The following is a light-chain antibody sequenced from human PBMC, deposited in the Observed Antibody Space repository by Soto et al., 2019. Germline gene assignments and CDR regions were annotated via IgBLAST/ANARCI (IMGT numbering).Light chain of an antibody. CDR1: QGISSA. J-gene: IGKJ1*01. Sequence: AIPLTQSPSSLSASVGDRVTITCRASQGISSALAWYQQKPGKAPKLLIYDASSLESGVPSRFSGSGSGTDFTLTSSSLQPEDFATYYCQQFNSYPSFGQGTKVEIK. CDR2: DAS. V-gene: IGKV1-13*02. CDR3: QQFNSYPS.